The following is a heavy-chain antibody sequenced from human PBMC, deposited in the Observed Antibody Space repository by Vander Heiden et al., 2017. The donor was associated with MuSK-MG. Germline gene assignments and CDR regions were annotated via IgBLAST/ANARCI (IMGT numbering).Heavy chain of an antibody. Sequence: QVQLVESGGGVVQPGRALRRSCAASGFTSSGYGMPWVGQAPGKGLEWVAVIWYDGSNKYYADSVKGRFTISRDNSKNTLYLQMNSLRAEDTAVYYCAREFAAAGTKGGFDYWGQGTLVTVSS. CDR2: IWYDGSNK. CDR3: AREFAAAGTKGGFDY. V-gene: IGHV3-33*01. CDR1: GFTSSGYG. J-gene: IGHJ4*02. D-gene: IGHD6-13*01.